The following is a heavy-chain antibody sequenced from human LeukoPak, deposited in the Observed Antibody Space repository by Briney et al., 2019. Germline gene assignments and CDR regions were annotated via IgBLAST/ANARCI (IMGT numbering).Heavy chain of an antibody. CDR2: IKEDGNEK. D-gene: IGHD2-8*01. CDR1: GFTFSNYW. CDR3: ARDSRFCPNFVCRGDAFDF. V-gene: IGHV3-7*01. J-gene: IGHJ3*01. Sequence: RTGGSLRLSCAASGFTFSNYWMSWVRQAPGKGLEWVANIKEDGNEKYYVDPVKGRFTISRDNAKNSLYLEMNSLRAEDTALYYCARDSRFCPNFVCRGDAFDFWGQGTMVTVSS.